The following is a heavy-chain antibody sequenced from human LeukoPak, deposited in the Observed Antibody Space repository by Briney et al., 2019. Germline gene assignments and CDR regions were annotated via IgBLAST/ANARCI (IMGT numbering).Heavy chain of an antibody. J-gene: IGHJ4*02. CDR3: ARARGSSGYYHPFDY. V-gene: IGHV1-2*02. Sequence: ASVKLSCKASGYTFTASGLCWVRQAPGQGLEWMGWINPCSGGTNYPQRFQGRVTMTRDTSISTAYMELSRLRSDDTAVYYCARARGSSGYYHPFDYWGQGTLVTVSS. D-gene: IGHD3-22*01. CDR2: INPCSGGT. CDR1: GYTFTASG.